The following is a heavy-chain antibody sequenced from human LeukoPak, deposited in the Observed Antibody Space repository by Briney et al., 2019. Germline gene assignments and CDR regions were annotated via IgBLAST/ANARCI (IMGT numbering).Heavy chain of an antibody. CDR1: GFTVSSNY. J-gene: IGHJ4*02. CDR2: IYSGGST. Sequence: GSLRLSCAASGFTVSSNYMSWVRQAPGQGLEWVSVIYSGGSTYYADSVKVRFTISRDNSTNTLYLQMNSLRPEDTAVYYCARVTSSWQDYWGQGTLVTVSS. D-gene: IGHD6-13*01. CDR3: ARVTSSWQDY. V-gene: IGHV3-53*01.